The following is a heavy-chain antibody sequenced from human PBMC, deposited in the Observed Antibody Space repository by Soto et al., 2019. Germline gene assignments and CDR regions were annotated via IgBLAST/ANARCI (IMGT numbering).Heavy chain of an antibody. CDR3: ARSIVVVVAATAQTFDY. J-gene: IGHJ4*02. Sequence: QVQLVQSGAEVKKPGASVKVSCKASGYTFTSYYMHWVRQAPGQGLEWMGIINPSGGSTSYAQKFQGRVTMTRDTSTSTVYMELSSLRSEDTAVYYCARSIVVVVAATAQTFDYWGQGTLVTVSS. CDR2: INPSGGST. D-gene: IGHD2-15*01. V-gene: IGHV1-46*03. CDR1: GYTFTSYY.